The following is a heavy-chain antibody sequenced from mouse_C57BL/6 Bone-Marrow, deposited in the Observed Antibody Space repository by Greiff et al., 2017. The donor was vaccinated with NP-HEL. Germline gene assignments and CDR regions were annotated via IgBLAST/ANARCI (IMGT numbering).Heavy chain of an antibody. CDR2: IDPETGGT. Sequence: VQLQQPGAELVRPGASVTLSCKASGYTFTDYEMHWVKQTPVHGLEWIGAIDPETGGTAYNQKFKGKAILTADKSSSTAYMELRSLTSEDSAVYYCTRAGYGSSYGWYFDVWGTGTTVTVSS. CDR1: GYTFTDYE. V-gene: IGHV1-15*01. D-gene: IGHD1-1*01. J-gene: IGHJ1*03. CDR3: TRAGYGSSYGWYFDV.